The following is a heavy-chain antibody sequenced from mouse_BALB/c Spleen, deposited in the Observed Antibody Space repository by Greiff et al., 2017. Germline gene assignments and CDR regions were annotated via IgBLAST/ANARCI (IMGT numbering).Heavy chain of an antibody. CDR2: ISYDGSN. V-gene: IGHV3-6*02. CDR1: GNSITSGYY. J-gene: IGHJ2*01. D-gene: IGHD3-1*01. CDR3: ARKGLGRGYFDY. Sequence: VQLQQSGPGLVKPSQSLSLTCSVTGNSITSGYYWNWIRQFPGNKLEWMGYISYDGSNNYNPSLKNRISITRDTSKNQFFLKLNSVTTEDTATYYCARKGLGRGYFDYWGQGTTLTVSS.